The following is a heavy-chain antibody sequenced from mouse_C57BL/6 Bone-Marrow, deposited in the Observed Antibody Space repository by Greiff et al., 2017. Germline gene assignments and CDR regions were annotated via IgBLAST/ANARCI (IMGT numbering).Heavy chain of an antibody. J-gene: IGHJ4*01. CDR3: TSYGSSYVTHYYAMDY. Sequence: QVQLQQPGAELVKPGASVKMSCKASGYTFTSYWITWVKQRPGQGLEWIGDIYPGSGSTNYNEKCKSKATLTVDTSSSTAYMQLSSLTSEDSAVYYCTSYGSSYVTHYYAMDYWGQGTSVTVSS. D-gene: IGHD1-1*01. CDR2: IYPGSGST. V-gene: IGHV1-55*01. CDR1: GYTFTSYW.